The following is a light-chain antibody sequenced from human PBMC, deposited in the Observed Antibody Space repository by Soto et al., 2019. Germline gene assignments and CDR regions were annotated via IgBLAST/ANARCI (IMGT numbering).Light chain of an antibody. V-gene: IGKV1-6*01. CDR3: LQDSDYPRT. CDR1: QGIRTE. Sequence: ATQITQSPSSLSASVGDRVTIACRASQGIRTELAWYQQKRGEAPKLLIYAASALQSGVPSRFSGSGSGTDFTLTISNLQPEDFATYYCLQDSDYPRTFGQGTKVEMK. J-gene: IGKJ1*01. CDR2: AAS.